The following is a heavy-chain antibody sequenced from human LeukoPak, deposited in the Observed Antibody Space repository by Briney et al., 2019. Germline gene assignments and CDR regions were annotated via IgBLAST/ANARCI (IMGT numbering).Heavy chain of an antibody. CDR2: IYSGGST. V-gene: IGHV3-66*01. CDR3: AREGQQLVVFDY. J-gene: IGHJ4*02. Sequence: GGSLRLSCAASGFTFDDYAMHWVRQAPGKGLEWVSVIYSGGSTYYADSVKGRFTISRDNSKNTLYLQMNSLRAEDTAVYYCAREGQQLVVFDYWGQGTLVTVSS. D-gene: IGHD6-13*01. CDR1: GFTFDDYA.